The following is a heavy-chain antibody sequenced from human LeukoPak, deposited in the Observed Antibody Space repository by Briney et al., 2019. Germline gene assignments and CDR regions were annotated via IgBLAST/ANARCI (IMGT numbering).Heavy chain of an antibody. CDR2: IYYSGST. D-gene: IGHD3-22*01. Sequence: SETLSLTCSVSGGSTSSHYWSWIRQPPGKGLEWIGYIYYSGSTNYNPSLKSRVTISVDTSKNQFSLKLSSVTAADTAVYFCARVLDSSGFYDAFDIWGQGTMVTVSS. CDR1: GGSTSSHY. CDR3: ARVLDSSGFYDAFDI. J-gene: IGHJ3*02. V-gene: IGHV4-59*11.